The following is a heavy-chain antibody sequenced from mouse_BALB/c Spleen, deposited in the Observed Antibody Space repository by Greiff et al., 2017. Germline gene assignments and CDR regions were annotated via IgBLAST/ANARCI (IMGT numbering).Heavy chain of an antibody. CDR2: IWAGGST. J-gene: IGHJ3*01. CDR1: GFSLTSYG. D-gene: IGHD2-1*01. CDR3: ARANYGNWAWFAY. Sequence: VQLKESGPGLVAPSQSLSITCTVSGFSLTSYGVHWVRQPPGKGLEWLGVIWAGGSTNYNSALMSRLSISKDNSKSQVFLKMNSLQTDDTAMYYCARANYGNWAWFAYWGQGTLVTVSA. V-gene: IGHV2-9*02.